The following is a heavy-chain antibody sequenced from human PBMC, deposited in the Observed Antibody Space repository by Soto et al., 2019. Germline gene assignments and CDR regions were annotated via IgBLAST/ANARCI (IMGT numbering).Heavy chain of an antibody. J-gene: IGHJ4*02. CDR2: FDPEDGET. V-gene: IGHV1-24*01. CDR1: GYTLTELS. D-gene: IGHD3-22*01. Sequence: GASVKVSRKVSGYTLTELSMHWVRQAPGKENEWMGGFDPEDGETIYAQKFQGRVTMTEDTSTDTAYMELSSLRSEDTAVYYCATALVWYYYDRSGAGYWGQGTLVTLSS. CDR3: ATALVWYYYDRSGAGY.